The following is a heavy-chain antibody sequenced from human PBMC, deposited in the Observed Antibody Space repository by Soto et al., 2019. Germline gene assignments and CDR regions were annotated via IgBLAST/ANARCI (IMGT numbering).Heavy chain of an antibody. D-gene: IGHD2-21*02. CDR2: VYHTGET. J-gene: IGHJ5*02. CDR1: GGTVASSHW. CDR3: AREIVTAGGNNYFDP. Sequence: QVQLQESGPRLVKPSGSLSLTCGVSGGTVASSHWWSWVRQSPSRGLEWIGNVYHTGETNFNPSLQSRVTFSVDKSNNQFSLRLTSLTAADTAVYFCAREIVTAGGNNYFDPWGPGTLVTVSS. V-gene: IGHV4-4*02.